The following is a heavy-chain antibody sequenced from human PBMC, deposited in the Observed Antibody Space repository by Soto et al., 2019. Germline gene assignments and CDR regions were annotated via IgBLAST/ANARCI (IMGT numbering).Heavy chain of an antibody. J-gene: IGHJ4*02. CDR1: GYTFTNYY. CDR2: IHPDGGHT. CDR3: ARGDNDF. Sequence: ASVKVSCKASGYTFTNYYVQWVRQAPGQGLEWMGVIHPDGGHTTYSQTFQDRVTMTRDTFTSTIYMELSSLRSEDTAVYYWARGDNDFWGQGTLVTVSS. V-gene: IGHV1-46*01.